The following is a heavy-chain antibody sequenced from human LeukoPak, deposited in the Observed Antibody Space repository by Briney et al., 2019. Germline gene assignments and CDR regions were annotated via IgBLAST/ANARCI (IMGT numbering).Heavy chain of an antibody. CDR3: AKDRGDIVVVPAALRP. J-gene: IGHJ3*01. CDR2: ISGSGGST. V-gene: IGHV3-23*01. CDR1: GFTFSSYA. Sequence: PGGSLRLSCAASGFTFSSYAMSWVRQAPGKGLEWVSAISGSGGSTYYADSVKGRFTISRDNSKNTLYLQMNSLRAEDTAVYYCAKDRGDIVVVPAALRPWGQGTMVTFSS. D-gene: IGHD2-2*01.